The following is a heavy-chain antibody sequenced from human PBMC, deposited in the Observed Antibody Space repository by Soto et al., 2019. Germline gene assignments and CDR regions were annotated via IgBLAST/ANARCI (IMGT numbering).Heavy chain of an antibody. D-gene: IGHD2-8*01. V-gene: IGHV1-2*02. J-gene: IGHJ4*02. Sequence: QVQLVQSGAEVKKPGASVKVSCKASGYTFTGYYMHWVRQAPGQGLEWMGWINPNSGGTNYAQKFQGRVTMSRDTSISTAYMELSRLRSDDTAVYYCARVVHFSNGGTHQNDYWGQGTLVTVSS. CDR1: GYTFTGYY. CDR2: INPNSGGT. CDR3: ARVVHFSNGGTHQNDY.